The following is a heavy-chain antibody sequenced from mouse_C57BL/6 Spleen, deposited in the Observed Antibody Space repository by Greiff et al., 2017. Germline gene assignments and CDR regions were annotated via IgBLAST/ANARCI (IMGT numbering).Heavy chain of an antibody. CDR3: ARATYHFYFDY. Sequence: QVQLKQSGAELVKPGASVKISCKASGYAFSSYWMNWVKQRPGKGLEWIGQLYPGDGDTNYNGTFKGKATLTADKSSSTAYMQLSSLTSEDSAVYFCARATYHFYFDYWGQGTTLTVSS. V-gene: IGHV1-80*01. CDR2: LYPGDGDT. J-gene: IGHJ2*01. CDR1: GYAFSSYW.